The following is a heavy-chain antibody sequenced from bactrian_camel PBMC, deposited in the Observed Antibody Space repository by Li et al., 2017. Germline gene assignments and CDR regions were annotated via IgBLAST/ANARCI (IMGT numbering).Heavy chain of an antibody. CDR2: IYSGGDV. Sequence: VESGGGSVRAGGSLRLPCAASGYSFNEYCMGWFRQAPGKEREFLSQIYSGGDVRYADSVKGRFLISQDNAENTAYLQMNSLKPEDTAMYRCRYERVCGNSDHESYWGRGTQVTVS. CDR3: RYERVCGNSDHESY. V-gene: IGHV3S60*01. CDR1: GYSFNEYC. J-gene: IGHJ4*01. D-gene: IGHD2*01.